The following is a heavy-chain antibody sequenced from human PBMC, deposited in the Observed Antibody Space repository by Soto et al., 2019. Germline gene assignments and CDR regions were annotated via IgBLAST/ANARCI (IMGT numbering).Heavy chain of an antibody. J-gene: IGHJ4*02. V-gene: IGHV1-58*01. D-gene: IGHD1-26*01. CDR3: ASDDIALDI. CDR1: GFTFPSSA. Sequence: SVKVSCKASGFTFPSSAVQWVRQARGQRLEWIGWIVVGSGNTNSAQKFQERVTFTRGMSTSTVYMELSSLIFEDTAVYYCASDDIALDIWGQGTLVTVSS. CDR2: IVVGSGNT.